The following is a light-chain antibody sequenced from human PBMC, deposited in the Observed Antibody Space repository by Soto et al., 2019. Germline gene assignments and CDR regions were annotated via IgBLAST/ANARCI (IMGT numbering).Light chain of an antibody. J-gene: IGLJ1*01. CDR2: DVS. CDR1: SRDVGGYNY. V-gene: IGLV2-14*01. Sequence: QSVLTQPASVSGSPGQSITISCTGTSRDVGGYNYVSWYQQHPGKAPKLMIYDVSNRPSGVSNRFSGSKSGNTASLTISGLQAEDEADYYCSSYTSSDVYVFGTGTKSPS. CDR3: SSYTSSDVYV.